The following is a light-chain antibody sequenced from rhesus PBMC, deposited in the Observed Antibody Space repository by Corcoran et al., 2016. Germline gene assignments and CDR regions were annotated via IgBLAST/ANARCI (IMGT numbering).Light chain of an antibody. V-gene: IGKV1-74*01. CDR2: QAS. J-gene: IGKJ3*01. CDR1: ENGKNY. CDR3: PHGDGAPFT. Sequence: DIQMTQSPSSLSASVGDRVTITLRASENGKNYLNWYQQKPGKAPKLLIYQASTLQSGVPSRLGGSGFGTDYTFTISSLKPEDFATYYCPHGDGAPFTFGPGTKLDIK.